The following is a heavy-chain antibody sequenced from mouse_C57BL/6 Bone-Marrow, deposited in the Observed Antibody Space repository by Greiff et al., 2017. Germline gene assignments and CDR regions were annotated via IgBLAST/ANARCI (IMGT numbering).Heavy chain of an antibody. D-gene: IGHD4-1*01. Sequence: EVKLMESGGGLVQPGASLKLSCESSEYEFPSHDMSWVRKTPEKRLELVAAINSDGGSTYYPDTMERRFIISRDNTKKTLYLQMSSLRSEDTALYYCARHHWDVWFAYWGQGTLVTVSA. J-gene: IGHJ3*01. V-gene: IGHV5-2*01. CDR2: INSDGGST. CDR1: EYEFPSHD. CDR3: ARHHWDVWFAY.